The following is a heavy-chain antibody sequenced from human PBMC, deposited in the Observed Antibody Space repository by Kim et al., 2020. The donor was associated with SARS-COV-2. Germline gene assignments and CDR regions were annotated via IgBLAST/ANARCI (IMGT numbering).Heavy chain of an antibody. Sequence: SETLSLTCTVSGGSISSYYWSWIRQPPGKGLEWIGYIYYSGSTNYNPSLKSRFTISVDTSKNQFSLKLSSVTAADTAVYYCARVSSSSWYSYYYYGMDVWAQGTTVTVSS. V-gene: IGHV4-59*13. D-gene: IGHD6-13*01. CDR1: GGSISSYY. CDR2: IYYSGST. CDR3: ARVSSSSWYSYYYYGMDV. J-gene: IGHJ6*02.